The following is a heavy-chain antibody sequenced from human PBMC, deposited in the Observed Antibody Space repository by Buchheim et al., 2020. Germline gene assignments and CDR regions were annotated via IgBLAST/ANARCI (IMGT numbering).Heavy chain of an antibody. CDR1: GFTFSSYG. J-gene: IGHJ6*02. V-gene: IGHV3-30*18. CDR3: AKDGELRYYDWLFANYGMDV. Sequence: QVQLVESGGGVVQPGRSLRLSCAASGFTFSSYGMHWVRQAPGKGLEWVAVISYDGSNKYYADSVKGRFTISRDNSKTTLYLQMNSLRAEDTAVYYCAKDGELRYYDWLFANYGMDVWGQGTT. CDR2: ISYDGSNK. D-gene: IGHD3-9*01.